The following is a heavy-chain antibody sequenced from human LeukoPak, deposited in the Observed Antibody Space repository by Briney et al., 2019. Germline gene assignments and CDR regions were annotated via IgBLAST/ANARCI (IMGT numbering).Heavy chain of an antibody. J-gene: IGHJ6*04. CDR1: GGTFSSYA. V-gene: IGHV1-69*01. D-gene: IGHD2-2*01. Sequence: SVKVSCKASGGTFSSYAISWVGQAPGQGLEWMGGIIPIFGTANYAQKFQGRVTITADESTSTAYMELSSLRSEDTAVYYCALTQYCSSTSCHPDYYYYGMDVWGKGTTVTVSS. CDR2: IIPIFGTA. CDR3: ALTQYCSSTSCHPDYYYYGMDV.